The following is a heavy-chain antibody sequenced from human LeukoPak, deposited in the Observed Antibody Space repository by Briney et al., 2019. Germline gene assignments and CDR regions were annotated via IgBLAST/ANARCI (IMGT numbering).Heavy chain of an antibody. D-gene: IGHD3-10*01. J-gene: IGHJ4*02. CDR1: GGSFSGYY. Sequence: SSETLSLTCAVYGGSFSGYYWSWIRQPPGKGLEWIGEINHSGSTNYNPSLKSQVTISVDTSKNQFSLKLSSVTAAHTAVYYCARGVPRIYGSGSYLDYWGQGTLVTVSS. CDR3: ARGVPRIYGSGSYLDY. V-gene: IGHV4-34*01. CDR2: INHSGST.